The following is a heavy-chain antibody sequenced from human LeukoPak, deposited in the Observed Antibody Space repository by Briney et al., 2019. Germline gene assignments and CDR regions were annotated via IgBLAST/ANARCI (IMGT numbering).Heavy chain of an antibody. V-gene: IGHV4-4*07. D-gene: IGHD3-22*01. Sequence: SETLSLPCTVSGGPISGYYWSWIRQPAGKGLEWMGRIYTSGSTNYNPSLRSRVSISVDKSKNQFSLILSSLTAADTAVYYCARGPDYSDSSGYFKYWGQGTLVTASS. CDR2: IYTSGST. CDR1: GGPISGYY. CDR3: ARGPDYSDSSGYFKY. J-gene: IGHJ4*02.